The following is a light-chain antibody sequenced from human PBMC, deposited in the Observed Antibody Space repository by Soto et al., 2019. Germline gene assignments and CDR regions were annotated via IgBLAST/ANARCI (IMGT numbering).Light chain of an antibody. V-gene: IGKV3-15*01. Sequence: EIVMTQSPATLSVSPGERATLSCRASQTVSSNLAWYQQKPGQAPRLLIYGVSTRATGIPARFSGSGSGTEFTLTISSLQSEDFALYSCQQYNGGPPLTFGGGNKVEIK. CDR1: QTVSSN. CDR2: GVS. CDR3: QQYNGGPPLT. J-gene: IGKJ4*01.